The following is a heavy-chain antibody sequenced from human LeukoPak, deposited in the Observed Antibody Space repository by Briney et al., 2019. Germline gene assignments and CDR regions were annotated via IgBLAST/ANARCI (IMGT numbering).Heavy chain of an antibody. CDR3: AHRPRDGGATHFDY. CDR2: IYWDDDK. V-gene: IGHV2-5*02. Sequence: ESGPTLVKPTQTLTLTCTFSGFSLSTSGVGVGWIRQPPGKALEWLALIYWDDDKRYSPSLKSRLTITKDTSKNQVVLTMTNMDPVDTATYHCAHRPRDGGATHFDYWGQGTLVTVSS. D-gene: IGHD1-26*01. CDR1: GFSLSTSGVG. J-gene: IGHJ4*02.